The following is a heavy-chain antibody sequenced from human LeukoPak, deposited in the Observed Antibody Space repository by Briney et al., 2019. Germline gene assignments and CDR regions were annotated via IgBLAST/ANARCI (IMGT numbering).Heavy chain of an antibody. D-gene: IGHD6-13*01. V-gene: IGHV4-34*01. Sequence: PSETLSLTCAVYGGSFSGYYWSWIRQPPGKGLEWIGEINHSGSTNYNPSLKSRVTISVDTSKNQFSLKLSSVTAADTAVYYCARNGISGYSSSWYKRLYRIIDYWGQGTLVTVSS. CDR3: ARNGISGYSSSWYKRLYRIIDY. CDR1: GGSFSGYY. CDR2: INHSGST. J-gene: IGHJ4*02.